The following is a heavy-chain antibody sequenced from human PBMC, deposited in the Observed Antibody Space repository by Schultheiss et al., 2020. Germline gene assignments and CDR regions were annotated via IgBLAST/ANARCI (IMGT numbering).Heavy chain of an antibody. D-gene: IGHD3-10*01. Sequence: GGSLRLSCAASGFTFSSYAMSWVRQAPGKGLEWVSAISGSGGSTYYADSVKGRFTISRDNSKNTLFLQMNSLRVDDTAVYYCATDYSTMVRGVITEFDYWGQGTLVTVSS. V-gene: IGHV3-23*01. CDR2: ISGSGGST. J-gene: IGHJ4*02. CDR3: ATDYSTMVRGVITEFDY. CDR1: GFTFSSYA.